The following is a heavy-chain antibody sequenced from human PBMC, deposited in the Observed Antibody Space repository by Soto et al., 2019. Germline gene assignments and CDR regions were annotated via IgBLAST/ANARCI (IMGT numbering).Heavy chain of an antibody. D-gene: IGHD3-22*01. J-gene: IGHJ4*02. CDR1: GFTFSSYS. Sequence: GGSLRLSCAASGFTFSSYSMNWVRQAPGKGLEWVSSISSSSSYIYYADSVKGRFTISRDNAKNSLYLQMNSLRAEDTAVYYCARGRLGYYDSSGYHWGQGTLVTVSS. V-gene: IGHV3-21*01. CDR3: ARGRLGYYDSSGYH. CDR2: ISSSSSYI.